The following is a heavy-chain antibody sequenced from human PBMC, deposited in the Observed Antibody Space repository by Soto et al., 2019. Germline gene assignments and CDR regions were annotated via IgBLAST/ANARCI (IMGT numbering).Heavy chain of an antibody. CDR3: ARVESSGTSKYFTDY. CDR2: TSYDGGKM. V-gene: IGHV3-30*03. CDR1: GFTFQNYS. D-gene: IGHD3-10*01. J-gene: IGHJ4*02. Sequence: QVQLVESGGGVVQPGGSLRLCCAASGFTFQNYSMHWVRQAPGKGLEWVAVTSYDGGKMFYADSVQGRFTISRDNSKYTLDLQMNSLRPGDTAVYYCARVESSGTSKYFTDYRGQGTLVIVSS.